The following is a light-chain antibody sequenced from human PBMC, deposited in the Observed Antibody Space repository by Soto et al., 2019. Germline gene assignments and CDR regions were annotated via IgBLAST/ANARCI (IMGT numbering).Light chain of an antibody. CDR3: SSYTSSLDV. Sequence: QSALTQPASVSGSPGQSITISCSGSSSDVGGYNYVSWYQQHPGKAPKLMIYEVSHRPSGVSNRFSGSKSGNTASLTISGLQAEDEADYYCSSYTSSLDVFGTGTKLTVL. CDR1: SSDVGGYNY. CDR2: EVS. J-gene: IGLJ1*01. V-gene: IGLV2-14*01.